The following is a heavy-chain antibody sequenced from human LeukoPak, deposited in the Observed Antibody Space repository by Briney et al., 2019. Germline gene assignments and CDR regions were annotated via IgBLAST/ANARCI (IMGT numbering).Heavy chain of an antibody. D-gene: IGHD4-17*01. V-gene: IGHV4-59*12. CDR2: IYYGGST. CDR1: GGSISSYY. CDR3: ARTRTYGDYDY. J-gene: IGHJ4*02. Sequence: SETLSLTCTVSGGSISSYYWSWIRQPPGKGLEWIGYIYYGGSTNYNPSLKSRVTISVDTSKNQFSLKLSSVTAADTAVYYCARTRTYGDYDYWGQGSLVTVSS.